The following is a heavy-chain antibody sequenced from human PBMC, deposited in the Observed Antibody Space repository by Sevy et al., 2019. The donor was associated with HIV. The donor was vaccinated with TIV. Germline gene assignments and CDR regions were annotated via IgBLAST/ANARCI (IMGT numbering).Heavy chain of an antibody. CDR1: GYTFTDYF. CDR2: INPNRGGT. V-gene: IGHV1-2*02. CDR3: ARVLRSSSGTDY. J-gene: IGHJ4*02. D-gene: IGHD6-6*01. Sequence: ASVKVSCKASGYTFTDYFMHWVRQAPGQGLEWMGWINPNRGGTNYAQKFQGRVTMTRDTSISTAYMELTRLRSDDTAVYYCARVLRSSSGTDYWGQGTLVTVSS.